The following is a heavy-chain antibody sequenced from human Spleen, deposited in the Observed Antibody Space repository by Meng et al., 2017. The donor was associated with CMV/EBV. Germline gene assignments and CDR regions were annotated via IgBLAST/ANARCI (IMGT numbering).Heavy chain of an antibody. V-gene: IGHV4-34*01. CDR1: FRGYY. J-gene: IGHJ5*02. CDR3: ARAKVIDCSSTSCYRKNWFDP. CDR2: INHSGST. Sequence: FRGYYWSWIRQPPGKGLEWIGEINHSGSTNYNPSLKSRVTISVDTSKNQFSLKLSSVTAADTAVYYCARAKVIDCSSTSCYRKNWFDPWGQGTLVTVSS. D-gene: IGHD2-2*01.